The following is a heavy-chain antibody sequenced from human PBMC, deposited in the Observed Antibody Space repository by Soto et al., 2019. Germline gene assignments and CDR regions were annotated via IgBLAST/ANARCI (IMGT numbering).Heavy chain of an antibody. CDR3: VWERPTLGFDD. CDR1: GGTFSSYT. V-gene: IGHV1-69*02. Sequence: QVQLVQSGAEVKKPGSSVKVSCKASGGTFSSYTISWVRQAPGQGLEWMGRIIPILGIANYAQKFQGRVTITADKSTSTAYMELSSLRSEDTAVYYCVWERPTLGFDDWGQGTLVTVSS. D-gene: IGHD1-26*01. J-gene: IGHJ4*02. CDR2: IIPILGIA.